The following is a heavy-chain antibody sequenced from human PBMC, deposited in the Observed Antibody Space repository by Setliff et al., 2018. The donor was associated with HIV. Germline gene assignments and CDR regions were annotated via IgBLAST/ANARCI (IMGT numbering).Heavy chain of an antibody. J-gene: IGHJ5*02. D-gene: IGHD2-15*01. CDR3: ARGGASSKYLDP. CDR2: ISDSGTT. V-gene: IGHV4-61*01. CDR1: GGSINDERYY. Sequence: PSETLSLTCSVSGGSINDERYYWSWIRQPPGKGLEWIAWISDSGTTNYNPSLKSRVTLSVDTSKNQFSLSLTSVTGADTAVYYCARGGASSKYLDPWGQGTLVTVSS.